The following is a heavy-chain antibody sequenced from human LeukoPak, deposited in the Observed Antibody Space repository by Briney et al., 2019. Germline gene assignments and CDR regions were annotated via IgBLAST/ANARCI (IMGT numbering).Heavy chain of an antibody. D-gene: IGHD3-22*01. V-gene: IGHV1-2*02. CDR2: INPNSGGT. Sequence: ASVKVSCKASGYTFTGYYMHWVRQAPGQGLEWMGWINPNSGGTNYAQKFQGRVTMTRDTSISTAYMELSRLRSDDTAVYYCARDSPLTMIVVVYFDYWGQGTLVTVSS. CDR3: ARDSPLTMIVVVYFDY. J-gene: IGHJ4*02. CDR1: GYTFTGYY.